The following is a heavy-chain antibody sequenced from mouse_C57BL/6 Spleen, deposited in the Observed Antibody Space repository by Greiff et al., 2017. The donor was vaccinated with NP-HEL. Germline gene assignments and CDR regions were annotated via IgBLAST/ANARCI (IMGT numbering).Heavy chain of an antibody. D-gene: IGHD2-5*01. CDR2: IYPRSGNT. CDR3: VRSEGYSNFLDY. CDR1: GYTFTSYG. J-gene: IGHJ2*01. Sequence: QVQLKQSGAELARPGASVKLSCKASGYTFTSYGISWVKQRTGQGLEWIGEIYPRSGNTYYNEKFKGKATLTADKSSSTAYMELRSLTSEDSAVYFCVRSEGYSNFLDYWGQGTTLTVSS. V-gene: IGHV1-81*01.